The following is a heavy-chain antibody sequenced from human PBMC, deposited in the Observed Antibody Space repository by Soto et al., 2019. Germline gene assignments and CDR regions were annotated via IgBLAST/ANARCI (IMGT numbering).Heavy chain of an antibody. Sequence: SETMSLTCTVSGGSISSSSYYWGWLRQPPGKGLEWIGSIYYSGSTYYNPSLKSRVTISVDTSKNQFSLKLSSVTAADTAVYYCARQGKPEGSFDYWGQGTLVTVSS. V-gene: IGHV4-39*01. CDR2: IYYSGST. D-gene: IGHD2-2*01. J-gene: IGHJ4*02. CDR3: ARQGKPEGSFDY. CDR1: GGSISSSSYY.